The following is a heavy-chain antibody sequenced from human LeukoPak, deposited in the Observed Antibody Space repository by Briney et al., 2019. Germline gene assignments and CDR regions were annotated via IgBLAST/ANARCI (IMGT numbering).Heavy chain of an antibody. CDR3: ARDPPAVRTSTYA. J-gene: IGHJ5*02. D-gene: IGHD4/OR15-4a*01. CDR2: IYSGGDT. V-gene: IGHV3-66*01. CDR1: GFTVSNNY. Sequence: PGGSLRLSCAASGFTVSNNYMNWVRQAPGKGLERVSLIYSGGDTHYADSVKGRFTISRDSSKNTLYLQMNSLRAEDTAVYYCARDPPAVRTSTYAWGQGTLVTVSS.